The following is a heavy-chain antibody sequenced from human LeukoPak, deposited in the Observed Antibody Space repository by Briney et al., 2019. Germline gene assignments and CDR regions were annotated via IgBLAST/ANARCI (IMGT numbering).Heavy chain of an antibody. CDR3: ARSRKVVAATSIGY. J-gene: IGHJ4*02. V-gene: IGHV7-4-1*02. CDR1: GYTFTSYA. D-gene: IGHD2-15*01. CDR2: INTNTGNP. Sequence: VASVKVSCKASGYTFTSYAMNWVRQAPGQGLEWMGWINTNTGNPTYAQGFTGRFVFSLDTSVSTAYLQISSLKAEDTAVYYCARSRKVVAATSIGYWGQGTLVTVSS.